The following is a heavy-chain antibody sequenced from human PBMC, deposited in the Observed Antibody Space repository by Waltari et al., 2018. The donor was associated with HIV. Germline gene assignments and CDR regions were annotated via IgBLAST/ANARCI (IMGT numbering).Heavy chain of an antibody. CDR2: INHSGST. Sequence: QVQLQQWGAGLLKPSETLSLTCAVYGGSFSGYYWSWIRQPPGKGLEWIGEINHSGSTNYNPSLKRRVTISVDTSKNQFSLKLSSVTAADTAVYYCARGLLKIAVAGTGWFDPWGQGTLVTVSS. CDR1: GGSFSGYY. J-gene: IGHJ5*02. D-gene: IGHD6-19*01. CDR3: ARGLLKIAVAGTGWFDP. V-gene: IGHV4-34*01.